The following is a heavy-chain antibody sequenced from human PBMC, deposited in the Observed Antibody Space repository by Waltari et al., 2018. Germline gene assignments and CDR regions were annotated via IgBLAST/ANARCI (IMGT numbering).Heavy chain of an antibody. CDR1: GYSISSGYY. CDR2: IYHSGST. J-gene: IGHJ4*02. Sequence: QVQLQESGPGLVKPSETLSLTCAVSGYSISSGYYWGWLRQPPGKGLEWIGSIYHSGSTYYNPSLKSRVTISVDTSKNQFSLKLSSVTAADTAVYYCARDRGYSSSWGIEDYWGQGTLVTVSS. D-gene: IGHD6-13*01. V-gene: IGHV4-38-2*02. CDR3: ARDRGYSSSWGIEDY.